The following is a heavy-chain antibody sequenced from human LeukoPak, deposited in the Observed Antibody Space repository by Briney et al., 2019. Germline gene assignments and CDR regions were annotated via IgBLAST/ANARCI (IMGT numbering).Heavy chain of an antibody. CDR3: ATSIAARPVYYGMDV. J-gene: IGHJ6*02. CDR1: GYTFTGYY. V-gene: IGHV1-69*02. Sequence: SVKVSCKASGYTFTGYYMHWVRQAPGQGLEWMGRIIPILGIANYAQKFQGRVTITADKSASTAYMELSSLRSEDTAVYYCATSIAARPVYYGMDVWGQGTTVTVSS. CDR2: IIPILGIA. D-gene: IGHD6-6*01.